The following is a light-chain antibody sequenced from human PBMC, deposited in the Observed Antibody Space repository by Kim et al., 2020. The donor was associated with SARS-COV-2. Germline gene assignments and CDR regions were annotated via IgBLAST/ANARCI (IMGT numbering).Light chain of an antibody. CDR2: DVT. J-gene: IGLJ2*01. V-gene: IGLV2-11*01. CDR3: CSFAGSYTPVI. Sequence: QYVTISCTGTSSDVGNYKFVTWYQQHPGKAPKLIIFDVTERPSGVPDRFSASKSGNTASLTISGLQAEDDADYYCCSFAGSYTPVIFGGGTQLTVL. CDR1: SSDVGNYKF.